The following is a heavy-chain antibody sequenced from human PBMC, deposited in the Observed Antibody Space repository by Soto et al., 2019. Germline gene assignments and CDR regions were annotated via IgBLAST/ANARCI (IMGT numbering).Heavy chain of an antibody. CDR1: GGSFSGYY. Sequence: SETLSLTCAVYGGSFSGYYWSWIRQPPGKGLEWIGEINHSGSTNYNPSLKSRVTISVDTSKNQFSLKLSSVTAADTAVYYCARAIRRYSYGYVSSSGWFDYWGQGTLVTVSS. V-gene: IGHV4-34*01. J-gene: IGHJ4*02. D-gene: IGHD5-18*01. CDR3: ARAIRRYSYGYVSSSGWFDY. CDR2: INHSGST.